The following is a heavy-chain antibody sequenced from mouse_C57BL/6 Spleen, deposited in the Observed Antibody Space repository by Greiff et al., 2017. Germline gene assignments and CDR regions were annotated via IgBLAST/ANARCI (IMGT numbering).Heavy chain of an antibody. CDR1: GYTFTGYW. CDR2: ILPGSGSS. D-gene: IGHD2-12*01. Sequence: VQLQPSGAELMKPGASVKLSCKATGYTFTGYWLEWVKQRPGHGLEWIGEILPGSGSSNYNEKLKGKATFTAATSSNPAYKQLSSLTTEDSAIYYCARKGKYDAGAWFAYWGQGALVTVSA. CDR3: ARKGKYDAGAWFAY. V-gene: IGHV1-9*01. J-gene: IGHJ3*01.